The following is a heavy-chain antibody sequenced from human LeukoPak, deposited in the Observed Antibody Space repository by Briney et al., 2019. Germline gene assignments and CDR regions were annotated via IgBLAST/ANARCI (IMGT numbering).Heavy chain of an antibody. D-gene: IGHD3-9*01. V-gene: IGHV4-4*07. CDR1: GGSISSYY. CDR3: ARVPLRYFDWLSTTYWYFDL. J-gene: IGHJ2*01. CDR2: IYTSGST. Sequence: PSETLSLTCTVSGGSISSYYWSWIRQPAGKGLEWIGRIYTSGSTNYNPSLKSRVTISVDTSKNQFSLKLSSVTAADTAVYYCARVPLRYFDWLSTTYWYFDLWGRGTLVTVSS.